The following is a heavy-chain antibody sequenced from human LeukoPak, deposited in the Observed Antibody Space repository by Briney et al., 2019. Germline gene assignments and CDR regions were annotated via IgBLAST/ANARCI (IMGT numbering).Heavy chain of an antibody. CDR2: INPNSGST. Sequence: ASVKVSCKASGYTFTGYYMHWVRQAPGQGLEWMGWINPNSGSTNYAQMFQGRVTMTRDTSISTAYMELSRLRSDDTAVYYCARDHTYYYDSSGYYSSSYGMDVWGQGTTVTVSS. CDR3: ARDHTYYYDSSGYYSSSYGMDV. J-gene: IGHJ6*02. V-gene: IGHV1-2*02. CDR1: GYTFTGYY. D-gene: IGHD3-22*01.